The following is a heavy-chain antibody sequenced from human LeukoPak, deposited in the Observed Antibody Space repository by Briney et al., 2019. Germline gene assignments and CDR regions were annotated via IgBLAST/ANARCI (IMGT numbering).Heavy chain of an antibody. CDR3: ARVEVGGIFDY. V-gene: IGHV4-34*01. Sequence: KPSETLSLTCAVYGGSFSGYYWSWIRQPPGKGLEWIGEINHSGSTNYNPSLKSRVTISVDTSKNQFSLKLSSVTAADTAVYYCARVEVGGIFDYWGQGTLVTVSS. CDR2: INHSGST. J-gene: IGHJ4*02. CDR1: GGSFSGYY. D-gene: IGHD1-26*01.